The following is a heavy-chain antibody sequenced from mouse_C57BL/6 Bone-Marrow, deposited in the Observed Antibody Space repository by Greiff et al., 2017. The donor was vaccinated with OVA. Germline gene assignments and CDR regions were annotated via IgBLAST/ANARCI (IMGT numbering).Heavy chain of an antibody. V-gene: IGHV8-12*01. D-gene: IGHD2-5*01. CDR1: GFSLSTSGMG. CDR3: ARRDSNKRWYYFDY. CDR2: IYWDDDK. J-gene: IGHJ2*01. Sequence: QVTLKESGPGILQSSQTLSLTCSFSGFSLSTSGMGVSWIRQPSGKGLEWLAHIYWDDDKRYNPSLKSRLTISKDTSRNQVFLKITSVDTADTATYYCARRDSNKRWYYFDYWGQGTTLTVSS.